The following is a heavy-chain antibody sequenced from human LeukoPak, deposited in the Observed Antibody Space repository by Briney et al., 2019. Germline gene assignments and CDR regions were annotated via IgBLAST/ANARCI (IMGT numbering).Heavy chain of an antibody. CDR1: GFTFSSYS. D-gene: IGHD3-9*01. Sequence: KTGGSLRLSCAASGFTFSSYSMNWVRQAPGKGLEWVSSISSSSSYIYYADSVKGRFTISRDNAKSSLYLQMNSLRAEDTAVYYCARDRDVLRYFDWLLSPLLFDYWGQGTLVTVSS. CDR3: ARDRDVLRYFDWLLSPLLFDY. J-gene: IGHJ4*02. CDR2: ISSSSSYI. V-gene: IGHV3-21*01.